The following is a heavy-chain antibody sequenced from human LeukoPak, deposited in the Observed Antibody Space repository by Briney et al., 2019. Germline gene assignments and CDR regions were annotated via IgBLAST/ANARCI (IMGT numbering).Heavy chain of an antibody. CDR2: ISSSSSYI. J-gene: IGHJ4*02. V-gene: IGHV3-21*01. D-gene: IGHD5-12*01. Sequence: PGGSLRLSCAASGFTFSSYSMNWVRQAPGKGLEWVSSISSSSSYIYYADSVKGRFTISRDNAKNSLYLQMNSLRAEDTAVYYCARDPAGHSGYDTDYWGQGTLVTVSS. CDR1: GFTFSSYS. CDR3: ARDPAGHSGYDTDY.